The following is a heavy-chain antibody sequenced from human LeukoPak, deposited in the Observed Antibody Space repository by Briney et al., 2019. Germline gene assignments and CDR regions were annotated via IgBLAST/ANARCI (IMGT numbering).Heavy chain of an antibody. D-gene: IGHD4-17*01. CDR2: IRYDGSNK. J-gene: IGHJ4*02. V-gene: IGHV3-30*02. CDR1: GFTFSSYG. Sequence: PGGSLRLSCAASGFTFSSYGMHWVRQAPGKGLEWVAFIRYDGSNKYYADSVKGRFIISRDNSKNTLYLQMNSLRAEDTAVYYCAKDWSDDYGDYGLDYWGQGTLVTVSS. CDR3: AKDWSDDYGDYGLDY.